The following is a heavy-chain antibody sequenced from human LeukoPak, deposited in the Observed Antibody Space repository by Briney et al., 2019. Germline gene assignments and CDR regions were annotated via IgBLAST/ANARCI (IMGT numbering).Heavy chain of an antibody. J-gene: IGHJ4*02. CDR1: GYTFTSYY. CDR3: ARAAGNSAAYSFDY. V-gene: IGHV1-46*01. Sequence: ASVKVSCKASGYTFTSYYMHWVRQAPGQGLEWMGIINPSGGSTSYAQQFQGSVTMTRDTSTSTVYMELSSLRSDDTAVYFCARAAGNSAAYSFDYWGQGTLVTVSS. D-gene: IGHD4-23*01. CDR2: INPSGGST.